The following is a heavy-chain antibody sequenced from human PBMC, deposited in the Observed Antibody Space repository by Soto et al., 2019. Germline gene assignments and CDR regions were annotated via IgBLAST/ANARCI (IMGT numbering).Heavy chain of an antibody. Sequence: LRLSCAAPGFTFSSYWMHWVRQAPGKGLVWVSRINSDGSSTSYADSVKGRFTISRDNAKNTLYLQMNSLRAEDTAVYYCARIGSSSGWLYYYYGMDVWGQGTTVTVSS. J-gene: IGHJ6*02. V-gene: IGHV3-74*01. CDR1: GFTFSSYW. CDR3: ARIGSSSGWLYYYYGMDV. CDR2: INSDGSST. D-gene: IGHD6-19*01.